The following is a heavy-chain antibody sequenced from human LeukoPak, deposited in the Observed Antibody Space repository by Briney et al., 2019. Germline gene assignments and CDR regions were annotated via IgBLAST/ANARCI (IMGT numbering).Heavy chain of an antibody. CDR1: GGSISSSSYY. CDR3: ARVYCSSTSCSDAFDI. Sequence: PSETLSLTCTVSGGSISSSSYYWGWIRQPPGKGLERIGSIYYSGSTYYNPSLKSRVTISVDTSKNQFSLKLSSVTAADTAVYYCARVYCSSTSCSDAFDIWGQGTMVTVSS. D-gene: IGHD2-2*01. V-gene: IGHV4-39*01. CDR2: IYYSGST. J-gene: IGHJ3*02.